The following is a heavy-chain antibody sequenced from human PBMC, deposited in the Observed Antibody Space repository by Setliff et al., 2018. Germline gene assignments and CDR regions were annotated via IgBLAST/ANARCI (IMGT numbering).Heavy chain of an antibody. Sequence: ETLSLTCTVPGDSISSISYYWGWIRQPPGKGLEWIGTMYDSGKTYYNPSLKSRVTISVDTSKNQFSLRVRSVTAADTAVYYCATCRYQVPYDYWGQGKLVTVSS. CDR3: ATCRYQVPYDY. D-gene: IGHD2-2*01. J-gene: IGHJ4*02. CDR1: GDSISSISYY. CDR2: MYDSGKT. V-gene: IGHV4-39*01.